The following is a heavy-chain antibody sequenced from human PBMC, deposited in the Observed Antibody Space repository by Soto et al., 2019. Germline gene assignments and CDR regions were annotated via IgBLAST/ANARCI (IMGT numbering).Heavy chain of an antibody. V-gene: IGHV4-34*01. Sequence: SETLSLTCAVYGGSFSGYYWSWIRQPPGKGLEWIGEINHSGSTNYNPSLKSRVTISVDTSKNQFSLKLSSVTAADTAVYYCARGRGNGDYYYYYMDVWGKGTTVTVSS. CDR3: ARGRGNGDYYYYYMDV. J-gene: IGHJ6*03. CDR2: INHSGST. D-gene: IGHD1-1*01. CDR1: GGSFSGYY.